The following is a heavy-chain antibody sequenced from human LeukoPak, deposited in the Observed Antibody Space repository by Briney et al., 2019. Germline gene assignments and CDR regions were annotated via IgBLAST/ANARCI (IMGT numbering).Heavy chain of an antibody. Sequence: SETLSLTSAVYGGSFSGYYWSWIRQPPGKGLEWIGEINHSGSTNYNPSLKSRVTISVDTSKNQFSLKLSSVTAADTAVYYCARHQPLTNFYDYVWGSYHGTIAFDIWGQGTMVTVSS. CDR2: INHSGST. J-gene: IGHJ3*02. CDR3: ARHQPLTNFYDYVWGSYHGTIAFDI. D-gene: IGHD3-16*01. V-gene: IGHV4-34*01. CDR1: GGSFSGYY.